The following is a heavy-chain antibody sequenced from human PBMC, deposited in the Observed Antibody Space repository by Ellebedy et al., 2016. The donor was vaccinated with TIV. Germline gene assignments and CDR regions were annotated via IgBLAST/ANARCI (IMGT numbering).Heavy chain of an antibody. CDR1: GGTFSSYA. D-gene: IGHD5-18*01. CDR3: AREGSYSYGYSY. J-gene: IGHJ4*02. Sequence: SVKVSXKASGGTFSSYAISWVRQAPGQGLEWMGGIIPIFGTANYAQKFQGRVTITADESTSTAYMELSRLRSDDTAVYYCAREGSYSYGYSYWGQGTLVTVSS. V-gene: IGHV1-69*13. CDR2: IIPIFGTA.